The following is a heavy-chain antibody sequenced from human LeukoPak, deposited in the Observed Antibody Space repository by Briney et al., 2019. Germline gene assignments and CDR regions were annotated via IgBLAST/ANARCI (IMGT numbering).Heavy chain of an antibody. CDR3: AREASDYYDSSGGFDY. CDR2: IKQDGSDK. J-gene: IGHJ4*02. Sequence: GGSLRLSCAASRFTFSSYWMSWVRQAPGKGLEWVAHIKQDGSDKYYVDSVKGRFTISRDNAKNSLYLQMNSLRDEDTAVYYCAREASDYYDSSGGFDYWGQGTLVTVSS. V-gene: IGHV3-7*01. CDR1: RFTFSSYW. D-gene: IGHD3-22*01.